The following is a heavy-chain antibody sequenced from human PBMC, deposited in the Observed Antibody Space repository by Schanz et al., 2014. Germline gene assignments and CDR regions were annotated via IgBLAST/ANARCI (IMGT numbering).Heavy chain of an antibody. CDR1: GASISGSSDY. CDR3: ARRDNYLSAFDI. V-gene: IGHV4-39*01. D-gene: IGHD4-4*01. Sequence: QLQLQESGPGLVKPSETLSLTCTVSGASISGSSDYWGWIRQSPGKGLEWIGNIYYTGTTYYNPSHKSRFSISVATSKNQVSLKLTSVTAADTAVFYCARRDNYLSAFDIWGQGTMVTVSS. J-gene: IGHJ3*02. CDR2: IYYTGTT.